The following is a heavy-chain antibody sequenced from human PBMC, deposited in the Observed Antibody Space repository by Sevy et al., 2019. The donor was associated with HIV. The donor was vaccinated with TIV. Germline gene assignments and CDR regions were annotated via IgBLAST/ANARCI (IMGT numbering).Heavy chain of an antibody. CDR3: ARGSYSSSWYYFDY. CDR2: IYYSGST. V-gene: IGHV4-59*01. CDR1: GGSISSYY. D-gene: IGHD6-13*01. J-gene: IGHJ4*02. Sequence: SETLSLTCTVSGGSISSYYWSWIRQPPGKGLEWIGYIYYSGSTNYYPSLKSRVTISVDTSKNQFSLKLSSVTAADTAVYYCARGSYSSSWYYFDYWGQGTLVTVSS.